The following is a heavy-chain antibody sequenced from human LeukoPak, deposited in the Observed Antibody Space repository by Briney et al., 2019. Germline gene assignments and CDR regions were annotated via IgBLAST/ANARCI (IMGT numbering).Heavy chain of an antibody. J-gene: IGHJ4*02. CDR3: ARFRSWYNYFDY. Sequence: SETLSLTCTVSGGSISSGDYSWSWIRQPPGKGLEWIGYIYYSGSTYYNPSLKSRVTISVDTSKNQFSLKLSSVTAADTAVYYCARFRSWYNYFDYWGQGTLVTVSS. CDR1: GGSISSGDYS. CDR2: IYYSGST. D-gene: IGHD6-13*01. V-gene: IGHV4-30-4*01.